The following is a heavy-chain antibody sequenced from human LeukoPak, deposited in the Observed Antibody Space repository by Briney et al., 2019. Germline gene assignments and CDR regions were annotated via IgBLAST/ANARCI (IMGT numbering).Heavy chain of an antibody. Sequence: GGSLRLSCAASGFTFSNAWMSWVRPAPGKGLEWVGRIKSRFDGGTRDYAAPVKGRFTISRHDSSNTLFLQMNSLKTEDTAIYYCATDRHLLLDCGQGTLVTVSS. V-gene: IGHV3-15*01. CDR3: ATDRHLLLD. CDR2: IKSRFDGGTR. CDR1: GFTFSNAW. J-gene: IGHJ4*02. D-gene: IGHD2-8*02.